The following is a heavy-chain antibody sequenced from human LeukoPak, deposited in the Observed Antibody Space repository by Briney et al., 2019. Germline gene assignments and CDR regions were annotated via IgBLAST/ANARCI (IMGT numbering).Heavy chain of an antibody. J-gene: IGHJ5*02. V-gene: IGHV3-21*01. D-gene: IGHD2-15*01. CDR2: ISSSSSYI. CDR1: GFSFSSYT. Sequence: GGSLRLSCAASGFSFSSYTMNWVRRAPGKGLEWVSSISSSSSYIYSADSLKGRFTISRDNAKNSLYLQMNSLRAEDTAVYYCARDLASGWFDPWGQGTLVTVSS. CDR3: ARDLASGWFDP.